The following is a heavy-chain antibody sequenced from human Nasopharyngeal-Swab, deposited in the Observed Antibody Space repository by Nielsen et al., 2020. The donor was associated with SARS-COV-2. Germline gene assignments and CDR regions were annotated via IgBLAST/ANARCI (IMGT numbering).Heavy chain of an antibody. J-gene: IGHJ4*02. CDR3: ARHYDSSGYYLTYFDY. V-gene: IGHV3-74*01. CDR1: GFTFRSYW. D-gene: IGHD3-22*01. CDR2: IYSDGSST. Sequence: GESLKISCAASGFTFRSYWMHWVRQAPGKGLVWVSRIYSDGSSTSYADSVKGRFTISRDNARNTLYLQMNSLRDEDTAVYYCARHYDSSGYYLTYFDYWGQGTLVTVSS.